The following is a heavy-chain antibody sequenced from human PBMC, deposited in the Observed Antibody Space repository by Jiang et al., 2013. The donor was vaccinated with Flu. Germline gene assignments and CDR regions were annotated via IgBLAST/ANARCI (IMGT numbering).Heavy chain of an antibody. D-gene: IGHD6-13*01. J-gene: IGHJ6*01. CDR1: GFTFSAYW. CDR3: ARAPKDRTAALLAYYFYYGVDV. CDR2: IKQDGSEK. V-gene: IGHV3-7*03. Sequence: VQLLESGGGLVQPGGSLRLSCAASGFTFSAYWMTWVRQAPGKGLEWVANIKQDGSEKYYVDSVKGRFTISRDNAKNSLYLQMNSLRVEDTAVYYCARAPKDRTAALLAYYFYYGVDV.